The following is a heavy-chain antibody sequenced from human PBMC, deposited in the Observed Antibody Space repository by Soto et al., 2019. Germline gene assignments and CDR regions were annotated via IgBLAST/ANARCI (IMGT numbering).Heavy chain of an antibody. CDR3: ASHHIVLMVYAPHFDY. J-gene: IGHJ4*02. Sequence: QVQLQESGPGLVKPSQTLSLTCTVSGGSISSGGYYWSWIRQHPGKGLEWIGYIYYSGSTYYNPSLKSRVTMSVDTSKNQFSLKLSSVTAADTAVYYCASHHIVLMVYAPHFDYWGQGTLVTVSS. CDR1: GGSISSGGYY. CDR2: IYYSGST. D-gene: IGHD2-8*01. V-gene: IGHV4-31*03.